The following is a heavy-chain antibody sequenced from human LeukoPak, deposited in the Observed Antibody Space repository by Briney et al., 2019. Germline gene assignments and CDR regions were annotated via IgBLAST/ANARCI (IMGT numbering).Heavy chain of an antibody. J-gene: IGHJ4*02. CDR2: IYYSGST. D-gene: IGHD6-13*01. V-gene: IGHV4-59*08. CDR3: AITGYSSSFATDY. Sequence: SETLSLTCTVSGGSISSYYWSWIRQPPGKGLEWIGYIYYSGSTNYNPSLKSRVTISVDTSKNQFSLKLSSVTAADTAVYYCAITGYSSSFATDYWGQGTLVTVSS. CDR1: GGSISSYY.